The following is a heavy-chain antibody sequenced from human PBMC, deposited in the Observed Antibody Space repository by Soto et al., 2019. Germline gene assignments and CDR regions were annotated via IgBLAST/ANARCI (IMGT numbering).Heavy chain of an antibody. D-gene: IGHD3-3*01. V-gene: IGHV3-11*01. J-gene: IGHJ5*02. Sequence: GGSLRLSCAASGFTFSDYYMSWIRQAPGKGLEWVSYISSSGSTIYYADSVKGRFTISRDNAKNSLYLQMNSLRAEDTAVYYCAGSITIFGVVIFTFDPWGQGTLVTVSS. CDR1: GFTFSDYY. CDR3: AGSITIFGVVIFTFDP. CDR2: ISSSGSTI.